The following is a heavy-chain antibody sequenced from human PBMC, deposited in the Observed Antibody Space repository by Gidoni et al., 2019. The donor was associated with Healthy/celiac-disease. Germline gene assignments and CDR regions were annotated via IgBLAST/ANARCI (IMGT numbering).Heavy chain of an antibody. CDR1: GYTFTSDG. CDR3: AREGDYGGNSGGAMVY. J-gene: IGHJ4*02. V-gene: IGHV1-18*01. CDR2: ISAYNGNT. Sequence: QVQLVQSGAEVKKPGDSVKVSCKASGYTFTSDGISWVRQAPGQGLEWLGWISAYNGNTNYAQKLQGRVTMTTDTSTSTAYMELRSLRSDDTAVYYCAREGDYGGNSGGAMVYWGQGTLVTVSS. D-gene: IGHD4-17*01.